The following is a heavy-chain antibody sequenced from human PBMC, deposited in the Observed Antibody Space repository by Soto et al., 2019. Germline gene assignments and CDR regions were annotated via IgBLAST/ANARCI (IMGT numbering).Heavy chain of an antibody. J-gene: IGHJ4*02. D-gene: IGHD1-26*01. Sequence: EVQLLESGGGLVQPGGSLRLSCAASGFTFSSYAMRWVRQAPGKGLEWVSAISGSGGSTYYADSVKGRFTISRDNSTNTLYLQMNSLRAEDTAVDYCARRGSGSYYDYWGQGTLVTVSS. V-gene: IGHV3-23*01. CDR3: ARRGSGSYYDY. CDR2: ISGSGGST. CDR1: GFTFSSYA.